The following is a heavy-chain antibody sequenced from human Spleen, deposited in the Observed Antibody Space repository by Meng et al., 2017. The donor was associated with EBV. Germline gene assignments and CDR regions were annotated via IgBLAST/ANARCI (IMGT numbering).Heavy chain of an antibody. CDR3: ARDHVAGRFDY. V-gene: IGHV4-61*01. CDR2: IYYDGST. Sequence: HVQPKEPGPGFGKPSGTLSLTCTVSGCSVSIGRYYWSWSRQPPGKGLEWIGLIYYDGSTNYNPSLKSRVTISVDTSQNQFSLKLSSVTAADTAVYYCARDHVAGRFDYWGQGSLVTVSS. J-gene: IGHJ4*02. D-gene: IGHD3-10*02. CDR1: GCSVSIGRYY.